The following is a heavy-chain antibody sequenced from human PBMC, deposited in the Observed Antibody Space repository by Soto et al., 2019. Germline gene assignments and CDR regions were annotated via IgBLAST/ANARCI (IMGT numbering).Heavy chain of an antibody. D-gene: IGHD6-6*01. Sequence: QLQLQESGPRLLKPSETLSLTCTVSGGSIITSAYYWVWFSQAPGEGLEWIATIYHTGRTYYNAPLKSRVTISVDTSRNQFSLMLNSVTAADTAVFYCASLVNEQHEYLDHWGQGILVTVS. CDR1: GGSIITSAYY. J-gene: IGHJ4*02. CDR3: ASLVNEQHEYLDH. CDR2: IYHTGRT. V-gene: IGHV4-39*01.